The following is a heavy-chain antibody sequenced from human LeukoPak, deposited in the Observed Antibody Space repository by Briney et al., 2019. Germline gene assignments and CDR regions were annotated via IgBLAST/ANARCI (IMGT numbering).Heavy chain of an antibody. Sequence: SSETLSLTCNVSGGSISSYYWSWLRQPPGKGLEWIGYIYYSGSTNYNPSLKSRVTISVDTSKNQFSLKLSSVTAADTAVYYCAREVGAHDAFDIWGQGTMVTVSS. V-gene: IGHV4-59*01. CDR1: GGSISSYY. CDR2: IYYSGST. CDR3: AREVGAHDAFDI. D-gene: IGHD1-26*01. J-gene: IGHJ3*02.